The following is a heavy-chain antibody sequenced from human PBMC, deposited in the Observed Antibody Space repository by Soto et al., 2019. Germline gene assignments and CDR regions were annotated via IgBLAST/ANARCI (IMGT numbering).Heavy chain of an antibody. Sequence: PXETLSLTWSVSGYSINSRCWVWIRQPPGKGLEWIGYIDYVGSTKYAPSLQSRVTMSVDTSKNQVSLKLRYVTAADTAVYYCVRQRGKYFDFWGHGTLVTVSS. CDR3: VRQRGKYFDF. CDR1: GYSINSRC. CDR2: IDYVGST. D-gene: IGHD3-10*01. V-gene: IGHV4-59*11. J-gene: IGHJ4*01.